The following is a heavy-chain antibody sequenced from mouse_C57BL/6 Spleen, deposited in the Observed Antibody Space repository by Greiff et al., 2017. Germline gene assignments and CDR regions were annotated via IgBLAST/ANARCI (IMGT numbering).Heavy chain of an antibody. Sequence: VQLQQPGAELVRPGSSVKLSCKASGYTFTSYWMHWVKQRPIQGLEWIGNIDPSDSETHYNQKFKDKATLTVDKSSSTAYMQLSSLTSEDSAVYYCASPHDYGSSYWYFDVWGTGTTVTVSS. V-gene: IGHV1-52*01. CDR2: IDPSDSET. J-gene: IGHJ1*03. CDR3: ASPHDYGSSYWYFDV. D-gene: IGHD1-1*01. CDR1: GYTFTSYW.